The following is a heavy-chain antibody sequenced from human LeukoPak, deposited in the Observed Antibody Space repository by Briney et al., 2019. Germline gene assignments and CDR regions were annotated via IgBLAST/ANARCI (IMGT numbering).Heavy chain of an antibody. J-gene: IGHJ6*03. Sequence: GGSLRLSCAVSGFTFSTYNMNWVRHAPGKGLEWVSAITTSSAYIYYADSVRGRFTISGDNAKNSLYLQMNSLRAEDTAVYYCARDPYFGELSPHVYYWYMDVWGKGTTLTISS. V-gene: IGHV3-21*01. CDR2: ITTSSAYI. CDR3: ARDPYFGELSPHVYYWYMDV. D-gene: IGHD3-10*01. CDR1: GFTFSTYN.